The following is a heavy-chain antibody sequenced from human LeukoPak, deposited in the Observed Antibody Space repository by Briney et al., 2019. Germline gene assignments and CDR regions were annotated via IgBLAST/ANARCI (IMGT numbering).Heavy chain of an antibody. CDR2: INWKGGST. Sequence: GGSLRLSCAASGFTFSSYEMNWVRQAPGKGLEWVSGINWKGGSTGYADSVKGRFTISRDNAKNSLYLQMNSLRAEDTAVYYCARGTHYYDISGYDYWGQGTLVIVSS. J-gene: IGHJ4*02. CDR1: GFTFSSYE. V-gene: IGHV3-20*04. CDR3: ARGTHYYDISGYDY. D-gene: IGHD3-22*01.